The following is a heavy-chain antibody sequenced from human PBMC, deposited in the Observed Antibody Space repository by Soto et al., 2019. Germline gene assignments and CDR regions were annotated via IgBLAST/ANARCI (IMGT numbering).Heavy chain of an antibody. CDR3: ASGIQLWLRRINNGYSG. CDR1: GGTFSTYA. J-gene: IGHJ4*02. Sequence: QVQLVQSGAEVKKPESSVKVSCKAPGGTFSTYAISWVRQAPGQGLEWMGGNITMFGTANYAQRFQDRVTSTADESTNTGYMELSSLRSEDTAMYFCASGIQLWLRRINNGYSGWGQGTLVTVSS. CDR2: NITMFGTA. D-gene: IGHD5-18*01. V-gene: IGHV1-69*12.